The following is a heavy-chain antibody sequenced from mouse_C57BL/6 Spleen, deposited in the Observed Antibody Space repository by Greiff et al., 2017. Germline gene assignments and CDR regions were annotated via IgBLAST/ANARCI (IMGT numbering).Heavy chain of an antibody. CDR1: GYSFTSYY. Sequence: QVQLQQSGPELVKPGASVKISCKASGYSFTSYYIHWVKQRPGQGLEWIGWIYPGSGKTKYNEKFKGKATLTADTSSSTAYMQLSSLTSEDSAVYYCVYDYDGGYYYAMDYWGQGTSVTVSS. J-gene: IGHJ4*01. V-gene: IGHV1-66*01. CDR3: VYDYDGGYYYAMDY. CDR2: IYPGSGKT. D-gene: IGHD2-4*01.